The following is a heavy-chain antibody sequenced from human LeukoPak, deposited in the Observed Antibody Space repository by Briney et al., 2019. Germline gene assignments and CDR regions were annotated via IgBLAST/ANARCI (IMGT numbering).Heavy chain of an antibody. V-gene: IGHV3-48*01. CDR3: ARVTMEAGPDY. J-gene: IGHJ4*02. Sequence: GGSLRLSCAATGFTFSGYWMNWVRQAPGKGLEWVSYISSSSSTIYYADSVKGRFTISRDNAKNSLYLQMNSLRAEDTAVYYCARVTMEAGPDYWGQGTLVTVSS. CDR2: ISSSSSTI. CDR1: GFTFSGYW. D-gene: IGHD6-19*01.